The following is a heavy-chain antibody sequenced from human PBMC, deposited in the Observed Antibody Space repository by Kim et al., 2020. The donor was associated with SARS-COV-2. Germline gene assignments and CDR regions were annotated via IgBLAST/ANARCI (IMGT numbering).Heavy chain of an antibody. CDR1: GFAFGTHS. Sequence: GGSLRLSCAASGFAFGTHSMNWVRQAPGKGLEWVSSIGGTTNYIYYADSLKGRFTISRDNSKNSLYLQMDSLRAEDTAVYYCARGGYCSNTSCYFYYYALDVWAKGPRSPSP. CDR3: ARGGYCSNTSCYFYYYALDV. J-gene: IGHJ6*02. D-gene: IGHD2-2*01. V-gene: IGHV3-21*01. CDR2: IGGTTNYI.